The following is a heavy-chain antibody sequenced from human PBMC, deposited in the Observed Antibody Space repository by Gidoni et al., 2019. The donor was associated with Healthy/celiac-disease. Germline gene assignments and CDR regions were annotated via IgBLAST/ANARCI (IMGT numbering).Heavy chain of an antibody. D-gene: IGHD6-13*01. Sequence: QVQLQESGPGLVKPSETLSLTCTVSGGSVSSGSYYWSWIRQPPGKGLEWIGYIYYSGSTNYNPSLKSRVTISVDTSKNQFSLKLSSVTAADTAVYYCARDRESWYAFDYWGQGTLVTVSS. V-gene: IGHV4-61*01. CDR3: ARDRESWYAFDY. J-gene: IGHJ4*02. CDR2: IYYSGST. CDR1: GGSVSSGSYY.